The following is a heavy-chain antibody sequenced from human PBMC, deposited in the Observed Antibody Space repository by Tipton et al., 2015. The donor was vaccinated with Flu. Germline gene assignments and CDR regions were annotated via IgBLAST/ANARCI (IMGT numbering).Heavy chain of an antibody. CDR3: ARAPLEFAFDI. D-gene: IGHD3-10*01. CDR1: GGSISSYY. Sequence: TLSLTCTVSGGSISSYYWSWIRQPAGNGLEWIGRIYTSGSTNYNPSLTSRVTMSVDTSQNQFSLKLSSVTAADTAVYYSARAPLEFAFDIWGQGTMVTVSS. J-gene: IGHJ3*02. CDR2: IYTSGST. V-gene: IGHV4-4*07.